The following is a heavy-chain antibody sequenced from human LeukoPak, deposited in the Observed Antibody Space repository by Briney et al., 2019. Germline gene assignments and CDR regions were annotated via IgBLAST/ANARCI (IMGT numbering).Heavy chain of an antibody. Sequence: GGSLRLSCAASGFTFSSYEMNWVRQAPGKGLEWVSCISSSGSTIYYADSVKGRFTISRDNAKNSLYLQMNSLRVEDTAVYYCARGIFGEMDYWGQGTVVTVSS. CDR1: GFTFSSYE. CDR3: ARGIFGEMDY. J-gene: IGHJ4*02. V-gene: IGHV3-48*03. CDR2: ISSSGSTI. D-gene: IGHD4-17*01.